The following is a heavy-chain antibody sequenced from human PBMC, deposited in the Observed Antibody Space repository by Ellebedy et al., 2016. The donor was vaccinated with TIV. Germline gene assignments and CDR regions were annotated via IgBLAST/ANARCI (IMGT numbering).Heavy chain of an antibody. CDR2: ISGTGSSTT. J-gene: IGHJ6*02. CDR3: AKSPKDHYYHGMDV. Sequence: GESLKISCVASGLTFSSYAMSWVRQAPGKGLDWVSAISGTGSSTTHYADSVKGRFTISRDNSKNTLLLQMNSLRAEDTAVYYCAKSPKDHYYHGMDVWGQGTTVTVSS. CDR1: GLTFSSYA. V-gene: IGHV3-23*01.